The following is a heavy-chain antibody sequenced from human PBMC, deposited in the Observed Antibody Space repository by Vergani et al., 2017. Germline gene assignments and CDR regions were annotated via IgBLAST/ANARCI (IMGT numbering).Heavy chain of an antibody. CDR3: ARSGLGRAFGELLRPGGSGGSYRGMDV. Sequence: QVQLVESGGGVVQPGRSLRLSCAASGFTFSSYGMHWVRQAPGKGLEWVAVIWYDGSNKYYADSVKGRFTISRDNSKNTLYLQMNSLRAEDTAVYYCARSGLGRAFGELLRPGGSGGSYRGMDVWGQGTTVTVSS. CDR1: GFTFSSYG. CDR2: IWYDGSNK. V-gene: IGHV3-33*01. D-gene: IGHD3-10*01. J-gene: IGHJ6*02.